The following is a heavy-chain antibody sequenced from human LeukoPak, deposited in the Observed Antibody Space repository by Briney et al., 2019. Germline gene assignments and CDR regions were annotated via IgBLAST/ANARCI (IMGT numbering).Heavy chain of an antibody. CDR2: VYFGRTT. D-gene: IGHD5-12*01. J-gene: IGHJ5*02. Sequence: PWDTLSLACTVSAASVSSSGYYWAWLRQCPGKGREGIGSVYFGRTTYYNPYLKSRVNISVDTSKNQFSLKLNSVSAADTAVYYCARVHDSGYKIYNGFDPWGQGTLVTVSS. CDR3: ARVHDSGYKIYNGFDP. CDR1: AASVSSSGYY. V-gene: IGHV4-39*07.